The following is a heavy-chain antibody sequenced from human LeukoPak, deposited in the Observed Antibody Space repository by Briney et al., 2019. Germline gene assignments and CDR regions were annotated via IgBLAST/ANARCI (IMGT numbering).Heavy chain of an antibody. J-gene: IGHJ4*02. D-gene: IGHD2-21*01. CDR3: ARLQGDSTAIFDY. V-gene: IGHV4-61*01. CDR1: GGSTSSGTFY. Sequence: SETLSLTCTVSGGSTSSGTFYRGWIRQPPGKGLEWVGYVYYSGETNYNPSLKSRVTISVDTSKNQFSLKLTSVTAADTAVYYCARLQGDSTAIFDYWGQGILVSVSS. CDR2: VYYSGET.